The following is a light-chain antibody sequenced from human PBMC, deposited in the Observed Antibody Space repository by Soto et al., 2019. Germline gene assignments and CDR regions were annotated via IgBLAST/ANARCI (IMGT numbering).Light chain of an antibody. Sequence: ETVLTQSPGTLSLSPRDRASLSCRASQSVSNNYLAWHQQRPGQAPRLLIYDVSNRATGIPARFSGSGSGTDFTLTISSLEPEDFAVYYCQQRNYWQVPFGQVRRLAI. CDR2: DVS. CDR1: QSVSNN. V-gene: IGKV3D-11*02. J-gene: IGKJ5*01. CDR3: QQRNYWQVP.